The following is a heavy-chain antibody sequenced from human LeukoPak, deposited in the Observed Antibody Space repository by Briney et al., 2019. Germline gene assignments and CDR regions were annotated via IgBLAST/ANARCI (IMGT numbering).Heavy chain of an antibody. D-gene: IGHD1-26*01. J-gene: IGHJ4*02. CDR3: AKDFGIIVGATSYY. CDR2: ISSSGGST. CDR1: GFTFSSYA. V-gene: IGHV3-23*01. Sequence: PGGSLRLSCAASGFTFSSYAMSWVRQAPGKGLEWVSAISSSGGSTYYADSVKGRFTISRDNSKNTLYLQMNSLRAEDTAVYYCAKDFGIIVGATSYYWGQGTLVTVSS.